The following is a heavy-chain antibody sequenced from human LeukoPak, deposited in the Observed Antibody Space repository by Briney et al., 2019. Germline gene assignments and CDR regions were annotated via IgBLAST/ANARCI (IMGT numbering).Heavy chain of an antibody. D-gene: IGHD3-10*01. Sequence: ASVKVSCKASGYTFTSYDINWVRQATGQGLEWMGWMNPNSGNTGYAQKFQGRVTMTRNTSISTAYMELSSLRSEGTAVYYCARGNMVRGAADYWGQGTLVTVSS. V-gene: IGHV1-8*01. CDR3: ARGNMVRGAADY. CDR2: MNPNSGNT. J-gene: IGHJ4*02. CDR1: GYTFTSYD.